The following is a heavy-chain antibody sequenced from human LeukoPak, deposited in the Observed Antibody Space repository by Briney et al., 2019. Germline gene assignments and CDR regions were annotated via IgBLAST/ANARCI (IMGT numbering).Heavy chain of an antibody. D-gene: IGHD6-19*01. CDR2: INHSGST. CDR1: GGSFSDYY. CDR3: ARSRQSSGDDY. V-gene: IGHV4-34*01. Sequence: PSETLSLTCAVYGGSFSDYYWTWIRQPPGKGLQWIGEINHSGSTNYNPSLKSRVTISVDTSKNQFSLKLSSVTAADTAVYYCARSRQSSGDDYWGQGTLVTVSS. J-gene: IGHJ4*02.